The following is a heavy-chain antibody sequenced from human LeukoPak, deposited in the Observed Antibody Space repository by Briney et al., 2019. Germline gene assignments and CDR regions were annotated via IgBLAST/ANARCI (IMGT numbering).Heavy chain of an antibody. J-gene: IGHJ5*02. Sequence: GGSLRLSCAASGFTFDDYSMHWVRQAPGKGLEWVSGISWNSANIGYADSVKGRFTISRDNAKNTLNLQMNSLRAEDTAVYYCARDLGQYYDTSDNWFDPWGQGTLVTVSS. D-gene: IGHD3-22*01. CDR2: ISWNSANI. CDR1: GFTFDDYS. V-gene: IGHV3-9*01. CDR3: ARDLGQYYDTSDNWFDP.